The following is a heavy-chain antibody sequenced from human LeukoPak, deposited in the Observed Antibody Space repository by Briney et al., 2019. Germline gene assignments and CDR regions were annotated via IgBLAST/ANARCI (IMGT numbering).Heavy chain of an antibody. Sequence: SQTLSLTCTVSGGSISSGSYYWSWIRQPAGKGLEWIGHIYTRGTTNYNPSLQNRVTISLDTSKNQFSLKLSSVTAADTAVYYCARAYSSSWYFNWFDPWGQGTLVTVSS. CDR1: GGSISSGSYY. CDR3: ARAYSSSWYFNWFDP. CDR2: IYTRGTT. D-gene: IGHD6-13*01. J-gene: IGHJ5*02. V-gene: IGHV4-61*09.